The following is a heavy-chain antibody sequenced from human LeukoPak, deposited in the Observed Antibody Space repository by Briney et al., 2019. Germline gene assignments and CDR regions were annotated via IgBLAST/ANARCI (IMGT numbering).Heavy chain of an antibody. CDR3: ARVSYSSGWYSWFDP. Sequence: GGSLRLSCAASGFTFSTYAISWVRQAPGKGLEWVANIKQDGSEKYSVDSVKGRFTISRDNAKNSLYLQMNSLRAEDTAVYYCARVSYSSGWYSWFDPWGQGTLVTVSS. D-gene: IGHD6-13*01. V-gene: IGHV3-7*01. J-gene: IGHJ5*02. CDR1: GFTFSTYA. CDR2: IKQDGSEK.